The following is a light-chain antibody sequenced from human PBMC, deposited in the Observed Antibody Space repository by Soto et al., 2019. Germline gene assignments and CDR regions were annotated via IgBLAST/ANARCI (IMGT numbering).Light chain of an antibody. V-gene: IGKV1-5*03. CDR2: KAS. CDR1: QTISSW. J-gene: IGKJ1*01. Sequence: DHQMTQSPSTLSGSVGDRVTIPCRASQTISSWLAWYQQKPGKAPKPLIYKASSLKSGVPSRFSGSGSGTEFTLTIRSLQPDDSATYYCQQYHSFPVTLGQGTKVDIK. CDR3: QQYHSFPVT.